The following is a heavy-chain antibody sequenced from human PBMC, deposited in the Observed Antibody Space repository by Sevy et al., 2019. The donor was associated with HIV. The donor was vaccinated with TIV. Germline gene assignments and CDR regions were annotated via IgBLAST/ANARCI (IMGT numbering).Heavy chain of an antibody. J-gene: IGHJ2*01. CDR3: ARYFGEWYFDL. D-gene: IGHD3-10*01. V-gene: IGHV1-69*01. CDR1: GGTFSNFA. CDR2: IIPLLRTT. Sequence: VKVSCKASGGTFSNFAITWVRQAPGQGLEWMGGIIPLLRTTDYAQKFQGRVTITADESTSTAYMELSSLRSEDTAMYYCARYFGEWYFDLWGRGTLVTVSS.